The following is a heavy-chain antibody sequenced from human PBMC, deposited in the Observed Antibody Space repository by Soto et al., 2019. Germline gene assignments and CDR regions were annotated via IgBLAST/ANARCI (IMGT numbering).Heavy chain of an antibody. D-gene: IGHD2-15*01. J-gene: IGHJ6*03. Sequence: EVQLVESGGGLVQPGGSLRLSCAASGFTFGTYWMSWVRQAPGKGLEWVANIKQDGGERYYVDSVKGRFTISRDNAKNSLCLQMNSLRAEDTAVYYCAIVSGASYSYYYFYMDVWGKGTTVPVSS. CDR3: AIVSGASYSYYYFYMDV. CDR2: IKQDGGER. CDR1: GFTFGTYW. V-gene: IGHV3-7*01.